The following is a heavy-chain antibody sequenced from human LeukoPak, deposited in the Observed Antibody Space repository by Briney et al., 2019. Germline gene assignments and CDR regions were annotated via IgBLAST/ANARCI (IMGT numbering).Heavy chain of an antibody. Sequence: GGSLRLSCAASGFTFGTSAMSWVRQAPGKGPEWVSTFGRSSSDTYYSDSVKGRFTIFRDNSKNTLYLQMNNLRGEDTAVYYCAKGSLGSWYYFDYWGQGTLVTVSS. CDR2: FGRSSSDT. V-gene: IGHV3-23*01. J-gene: IGHJ4*02. CDR1: GFTFGTSA. CDR3: AKGSLGSWYYFDY. D-gene: IGHD6-13*01.